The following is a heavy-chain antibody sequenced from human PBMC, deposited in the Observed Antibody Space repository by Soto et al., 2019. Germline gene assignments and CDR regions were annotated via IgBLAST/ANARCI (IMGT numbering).Heavy chain of an antibody. CDR1: GGTFSSYT. D-gene: IGHD3-10*01. V-gene: IGHV1-69*02. Sequence: QVQLVQSGAEVKKPGPSVKVSCKASGGTFSSYTISWVRQAPGQGLEWMGRIIPILGIANYAQKFQGRVTITAEKSTSTAYMELSSLRAEDTAVYYCAGDRGDAFDIWGQGTMVTVSS. CDR3: AGDRGDAFDI. CDR2: IIPILGIA. J-gene: IGHJ3*02.